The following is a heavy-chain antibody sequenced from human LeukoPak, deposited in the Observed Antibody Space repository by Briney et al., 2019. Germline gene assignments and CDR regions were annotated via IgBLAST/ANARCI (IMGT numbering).Heavy chain of an antibody. Sequence: GGSLRLSCAASGFTFTDHYMDWVRQAPGKGLEWVGRTRNKANSYTTEYAASVKGRLTTSRDDSKNSLYLQMNSLKTEDTAVYYCARVNVASSGFDYWGQGTLVTVSS. CDR3: ARVNVASSGFDY. CDR1: GFTFTDHY. J-gene: IGHJ4*02. V-gene: IGHV3-72*01. D-gene: IGHD3-10*01. CDR2: TRNKANSYTT.